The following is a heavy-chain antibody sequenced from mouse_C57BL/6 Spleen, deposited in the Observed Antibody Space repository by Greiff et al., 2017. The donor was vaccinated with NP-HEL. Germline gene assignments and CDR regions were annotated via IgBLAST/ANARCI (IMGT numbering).Heavy chain of an antibody. CDR3: ARYRISLITTVVATPYFDY. J-gene: IGHJ2*01. CDR2: INPNYGTT. D-gene: IGHD1-1*01. V-gene: IGHV1-39*01. CDR1: GYSFTDYN. Sequence: VQLQQSGPELVKPGASVKISCKASGYSFTDYNMNWVKQSNGKSLEWIGVINPNYGTTSYNQKFKGKATLTVDQSSSTAYMQLNSLTSEDSAVYYCARYRISLITTVVATPYFDYWGQGTTLTVSS.